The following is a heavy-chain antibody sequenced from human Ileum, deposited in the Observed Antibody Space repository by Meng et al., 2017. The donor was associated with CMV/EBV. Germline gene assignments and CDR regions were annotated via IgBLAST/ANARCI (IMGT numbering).Heavy chain of an antibody. J-gene: IGHJ5*02. CDR2: VFYSGTT. CDR1: GGSITTSAYY. D-gene: IGHD5/OR15-5a*01. CDR3: ARDYSVHGWHKWFDP. Sequence: SETLSLTCSVSGGSITTSAYYWAWVRQAPGKGPEWIADVFYSGTTYYNPSLKSRVTMSVDTSTNQFFLNLYSMTAADTDVYYCARDYSVHGWHKWFDPWGQGIQV. V-gene: IGHV4-39*07.